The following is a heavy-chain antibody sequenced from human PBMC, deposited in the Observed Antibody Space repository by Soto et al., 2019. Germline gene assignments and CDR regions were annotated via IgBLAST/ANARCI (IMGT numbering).Heavy chain of an antibody. D-gene: IGHD3-10*02. CDR1: GFIFSNNG. Sequence: PGGSLRLSCVRSGFIFSNNGMHWVRKTPGKGLEWVAFMSYDGSDPFYADSVKGRFTISRDNSKKTLFLHMSNLRAEDTAMYYCTIVRVADSALDHLGQGTLGTVSS. CDR2: MSYDGSDP. CDR3: TIVRVADSALDH. J-gene: IGHJ4*02. V-gene: IGHV3-30*02.